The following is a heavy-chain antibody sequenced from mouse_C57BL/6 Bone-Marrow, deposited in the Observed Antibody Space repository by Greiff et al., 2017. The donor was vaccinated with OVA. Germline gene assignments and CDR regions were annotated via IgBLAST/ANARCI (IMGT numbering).Heavy chain of an antibody. CDR2: INPNNGGT. Sequence: EVQLQQSGPELVKPGASVKIPCKASGYTFTDYNMDWVKQSHGKSLEWIGDINPNNGGTIYNQKFKGKATLTVDKSSSTAYMELRSLTSEDTAVYYCARRLRWYFDVCGTGTTVTVSS. J-gene: IGHJ1*03. V-gene: IGHV1-18*01. CDR3: ARRLRWYFDV. CDR1: GYTFTDYN. D-gene: IGHD1-1*01.